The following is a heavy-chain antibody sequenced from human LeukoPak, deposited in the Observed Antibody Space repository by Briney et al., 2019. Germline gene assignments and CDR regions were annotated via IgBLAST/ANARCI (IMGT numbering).Heavy chain of an antibody. CDR1: GFTFSSYS. Sequence: PGGSLRLSCAASGFTFSSYSMNWVRQAPGKGLEWVSSISSSSSYIYYADSVKGRFTISRDNAKNSLYLQMNSLRAEDTAVYYCARDLKGRYDFWSGYPDYWGQGTLVTVSS. V-gene: IGHV3-21*01. D-gene: IGHD3-3*01. CDR3: ARDLKGRYDFWSGYPDY. J-gene: IGHJ4*02. CDR2: ISSSSSYI.